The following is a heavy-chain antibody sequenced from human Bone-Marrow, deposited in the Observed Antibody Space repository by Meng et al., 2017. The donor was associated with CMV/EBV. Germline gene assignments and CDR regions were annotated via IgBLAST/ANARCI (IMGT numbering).Heavy chain of an antibody. D-gene: IGHD5-18*01. CDR2: IYYSGST. CDR1: GGSISSYY. CDR3: ARDQQLQAFDI. V-gene: IGHV4-59*12. Sequence: SETLSLTCTVSGGSISSYYWSWIRQPPGKGLDWIGYIYYSGSTNYNPSLKSRVTISVDTSKNQFSLKLSSVTAADTAVYYCARDQQLQAFDIWGQGTMVTVSS. J-gene: IGHJ3*02.